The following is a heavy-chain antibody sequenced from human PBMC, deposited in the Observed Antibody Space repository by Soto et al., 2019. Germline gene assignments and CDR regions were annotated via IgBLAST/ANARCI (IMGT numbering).Heavy chain of an antibody. D-gene: IGHD3-22*01. CDR1: GFTFNTYT. J-gene: IGHJ3*02. CDR3: VRDTITMITGDAFDI. V-gene: IGHV3-21*01. Sequence: PGGSLRLSCGASGFTFNTYTMNWVRQTPGKGLEWVSSISSGSSYIYYADSVKGRFTISRDNAKNSLYLQMNSLRAEDTAVYYCVRDTITMITGDAFDIWGQVTMVTVSS. CDR2: ISSGSSYI.